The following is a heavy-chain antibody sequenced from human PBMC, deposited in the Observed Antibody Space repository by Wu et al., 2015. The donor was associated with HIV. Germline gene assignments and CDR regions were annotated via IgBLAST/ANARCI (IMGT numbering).Heavy chain of an antibody. Sequence: QGHLVQSGAEVKTPGSSVKVSCKASGDAFKNYAINWVRQAPGEGLEWMGRITPLFGRPNYAQRFQGRVTITADESTSTAYMELSSLKSEDTAVYYCAKTNRIVTNGIDFYHYYGNGRLGPRDRRSPSP. CDR3: AKTNRIVTNGIDFYHYYGNGR. V-gene: IGHV1-69*13. J-gene: IGHJ6*02. CDR2: ITPLFGRP. CDR1: GDAFKNYA. D-gene: IGHD1-1*01.